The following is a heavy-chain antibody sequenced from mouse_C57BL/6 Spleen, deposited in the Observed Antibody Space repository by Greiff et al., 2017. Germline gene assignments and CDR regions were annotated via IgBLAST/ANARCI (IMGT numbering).Heavy chain of an antibody. J-gene: IGHJ4*01. D-gene: IGHD2-5*01. CDR3: TRAYYSNYGTCDY. CDR2: IDPETGGT. CDR1: GYTFTDYE. Sequence: QVQLQQSGAELVRPGASVTLSCKASGYTFTDYEMHWVKQTPVHGLEWIGAIDPETGGTAYNQKFKGKAILTADKSSSTSYMELRSLTSEDSAVYYCTRAYYSNYGTCDYWGQGTSVTVSS. V-gene: IGHV1-15*01.